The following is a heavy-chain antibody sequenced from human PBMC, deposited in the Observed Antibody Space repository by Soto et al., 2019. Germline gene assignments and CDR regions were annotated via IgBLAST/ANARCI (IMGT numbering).Heavy chain of an antibody. CDR2: SNPNCGGT. J-gene: IGHJ6*02. V-gene: IGHV1-2*04. D-gene: IGHD6-6*01. Sequence: QVQLVQSGAEVKKPGASVKVSCKVSGYSFTGYYMHWVRKAPGQGLERMGWSNPNCGGTNYAQKCQGWVTMTRDTSISTAYMELSRLRSDDTAVYYCARSVRGRDEYSSSGGYYYYYGMDVWGQGTTVTVSS. CDR3: ARSVRGRDEYSSSGGYYYYYGMDV. CDR1: GYSFTGYY.